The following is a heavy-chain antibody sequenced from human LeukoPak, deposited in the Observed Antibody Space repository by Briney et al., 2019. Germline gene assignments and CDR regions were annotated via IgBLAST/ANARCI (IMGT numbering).Heavy chain of an antibody. CDR3: ARAVGYSSSRFDY. Sequence: SETLSLTGAVYGGSFSGYYWSWIRQPPGKGLEWIGEINHSGSTNYNPSLKSRVTISVDTSKNQFSLKLSSVTAADTAVYYCARAVGYSSSRFDYWGQGTLVTVSS. D-gene: IGHD6-13*01. J-gene: IGHJ4*02. V-gene: IGHV4-34*01. CDR1: GGSFSGYY. CDR2: INHSGST.